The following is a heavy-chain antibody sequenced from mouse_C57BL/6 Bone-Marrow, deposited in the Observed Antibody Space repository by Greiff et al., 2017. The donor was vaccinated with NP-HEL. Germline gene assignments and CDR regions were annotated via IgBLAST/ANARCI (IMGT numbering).Heavy chain of an antibody. V-gene: IGHV7-3*01. D-gene: IGHD2-4*01. CDR3: ARSIYYDYADDPFYGMDY. J-gene: IGHJ4*01. CDR1: GFTFTDYY. CDR2: IRTKANGYTI. Sequence: EVKLVESGGGLVQPGGSLSLSCAASGFTFTDYYMSWVRQPPGKALEWVGFIRTKANGYTIEYSASVKGRFTISRDNSQSILYLQMNALRAEDSATYYCARSIYYDYADDPFYGMDYWGQGTSVTVSA.